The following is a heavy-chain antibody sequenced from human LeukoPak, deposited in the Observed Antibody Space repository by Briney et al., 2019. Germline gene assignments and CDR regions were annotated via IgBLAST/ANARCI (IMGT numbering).Heavy chain of an antibody. V-gene: IGHV3-11*01. J-gene: IGHJ4*02. CDR3: ARRMVRGVTPLGTDY. D-gene: IGHD3-10*01. CDR1: GFAFSDYY. Sequence: GGSLRLSCAASGFAFSDYYMSWIRQAPGKGLEWASYISSSGSTIYYPDSVKGRFTISRDNAKNSLYLQMTSLRAEDTAVYYCARRMVRGVTPLGTDYWGQGTLVTVSS. CDR2: ISSSGSTI.